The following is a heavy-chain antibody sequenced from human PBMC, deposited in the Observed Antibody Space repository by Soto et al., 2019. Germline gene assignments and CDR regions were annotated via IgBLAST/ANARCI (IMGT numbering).Heavy chain of an antibody. J-gene: IGHJ5*02. CDR2: ISAYNGNT. CDR3: ARVRMLEDNNWFDP. CDR1: GYTFTSYG. V-gene: IGHV1-18*01. Sequence: ASVKVSCKASGYTFTSYGISWVRQAPGQGLEWMGWISAYNGNTNYAQKLQGRVTMTTDTSTSTAYMELRSLRSDDTAVYYCARVRMLEDNNWFDPWGQGTLVTVSS. D-gene: IGHD2-8*01.